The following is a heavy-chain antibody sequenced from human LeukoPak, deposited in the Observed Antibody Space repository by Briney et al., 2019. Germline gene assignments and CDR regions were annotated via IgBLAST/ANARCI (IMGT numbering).Heavy chain of an antibody. Sequence: GASVKVSCKASGYTFTSYDINWVRQATGQGLEWMGWMNPNSGNTGYAQKFQGRVTMTRNTSISTAYMELSSLRSEDTAVYYCARATGVAGTLDYYFDYWGQGTLVTVSS. V-gene: IGHV1-8*01. CDR1: GYTFTSYD. CDR3: ARATGVAGTLDYYFDY. CDR2: MNPNSGNT. D-gene: IGHD6-19*01. J-gene: IGHJ4*02.